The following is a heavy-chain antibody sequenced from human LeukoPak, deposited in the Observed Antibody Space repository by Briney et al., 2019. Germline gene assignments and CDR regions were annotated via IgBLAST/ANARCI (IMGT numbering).Heavy chain of an antibody. CDR3: ARLSSSGTQGSYYFDY. D-gene: IGHD6-6*01. J-gene: IGHJ4*02. CDR2: IYTSGST. CDR1: GGSISSGSYY. V-gene: IGHV4-61*02. Sequence: PSQTLSLTCTVSGGSISSGSYYWSWIRQPAGKGLEWIGRIYTSGSTNYNPSLKSRVTISVDTSKNQFSLKLSSVTAADTAVYYCARLSSSGTQGSYYFDYWGQGTLVTVSS.